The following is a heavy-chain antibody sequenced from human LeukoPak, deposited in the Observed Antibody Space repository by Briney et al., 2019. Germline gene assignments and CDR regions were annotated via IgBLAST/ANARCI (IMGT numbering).Heavy chain of an antibody. D-gene: IGHD2-21*02. V-gene: IGHV3-21*01. CDR1: GFTFSSYS. J-gene: IGHJ6*03. CDR2: ISSSSSYI. CDR3: ARDPYCGGDCYPHYYMDV. Sequence: GGSLRLSCAASGFTFSSYSMNWVRQAPGKGLERVSSISSSSSYIYYADSVKGRFTISRDNAKNSLYLQMNSVRAEDTAVYYCARDPYCGGDCYPHYYMDVWGKGTTVTVSS.